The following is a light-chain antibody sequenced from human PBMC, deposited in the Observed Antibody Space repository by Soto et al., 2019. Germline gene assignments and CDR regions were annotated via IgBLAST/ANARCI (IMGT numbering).Light chain of an antibody. CDR3: QQYNSYWT. CDR1: QSISSR. J-gene: IGKJ1*01. V-gene: IGKV1-5*03. CDR2: KAS. Sequence: DIQMTQSPSTLSASVGDRVTITCRASQSISSRLAWYQQKPGKAPKLLIYKASSLESGVPSRFRGSGSGTEFTLTISSLQPDDSATYYCQQYNSYWTFGQGTKVEIK.